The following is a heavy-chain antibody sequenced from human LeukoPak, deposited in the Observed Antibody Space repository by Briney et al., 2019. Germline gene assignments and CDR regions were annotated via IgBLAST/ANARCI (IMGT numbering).Heavy chain of an antibody. CDR3: ARDGLGYCSGGSCYHTRYFDY. CDR1: GFTFNDYW. D-gene: IGHD2-15*01. V-gene: IGHV3-11*01. CDR2: ISSSGSTI. J-gene: IGHJ4*02. Sequence: GGSLRLSCAASGFTFNDYWMHWVRQAPGKGLEWVSYISSSGSTIYYADSVKGRFTISRDNAKNSLYLQMNSLRAEDTAVYYCARDGLGYCSGGSCYHTRYFDYWGQGTLVTVSS.